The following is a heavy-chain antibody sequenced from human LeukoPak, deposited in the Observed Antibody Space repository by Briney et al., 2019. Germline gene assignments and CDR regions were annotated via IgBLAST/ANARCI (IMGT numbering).Heavy chain of an antibody. CDR2: INHSGST. D-gene: IGHD5-18*01. Sequence: PSETLSLTCAVYGVSFSGYYWSWIRQPPGKGLEWIGEINHSGSTNYNPSSMNRVTISVDTTTKKLFLKLLSVTAADTALYYCARLSVVDTAMVVYWGKGTLVTVSS. CDR3: ARLSVVDTAMVVY. V-gene: IGHV4-34*01. CDR1: GVSFSGYY. J-gene: IGHJ4*02.